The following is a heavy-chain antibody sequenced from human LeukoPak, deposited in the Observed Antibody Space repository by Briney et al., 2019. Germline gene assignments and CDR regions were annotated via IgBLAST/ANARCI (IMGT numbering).Heavy chain of an antibody. CDR2: ISYDGSNK. CDR1: GFTFSSYG. J-gene: IGHJ4*02. V-gene: IGHV3-30*18. CDR3: AQAWRWLQLNY. Sequence: GGSLRLSCAASGFTFSSYGMHWVRQAPGKGLEWVAVISYDGSNKYYADSVKGRFTISRDTSMNTLYLRMNSLRDEDTAVYYCAQAWRWLQLNYWGQGTLVTVSS. D-gene: IGHD5-24*01.